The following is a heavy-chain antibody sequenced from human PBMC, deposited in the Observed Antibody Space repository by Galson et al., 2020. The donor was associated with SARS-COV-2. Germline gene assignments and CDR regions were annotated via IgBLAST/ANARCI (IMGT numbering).Heavy chain of an antibody. CDR1: GFTFRDYY. V-gene: IGHV3-11*06. Sequence: GESPKISCAASGFTFRDYYMSWIRQAPGKGLEWVSYISSSSDYTNYPDSVKGRFTISRDNAKNSLYLQMNSLRVEDTAVYYCATSWYGAFHIWGQGTMVTVSS. J-gene: IGHJ3*02. CDR3: ATSWYGAFHI. CDR2: ISSSSDYT. D-gene: IGHD6-13*01.